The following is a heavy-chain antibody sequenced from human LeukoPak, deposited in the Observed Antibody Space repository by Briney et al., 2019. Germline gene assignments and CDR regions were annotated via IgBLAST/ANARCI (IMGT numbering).Heavy chain of an antibody. CDR1: GYTFTSYD. D-gene: IGHD5-12*01. CDR3: ARERGYSGYDYDY. CDR2: MNPNSGNT. J-gene: IGHJ4*02. V-gene: IGHV1-8*01. Sequence: ASVKVSCKASGYTFTSYDINWVRQTTGQGLEWMGWMNPNSGNTGYAQKFQGRVTMTRNTSISTAYMGLSSLRSEDTAVYYCARERGYSGYDYDYWGQGTLVTVSS.